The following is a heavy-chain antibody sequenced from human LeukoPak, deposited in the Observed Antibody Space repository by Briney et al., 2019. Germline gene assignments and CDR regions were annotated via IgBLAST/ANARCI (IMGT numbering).Heavy chain of an antibody. D-gene: IGHD4-11*01. CDR1: GYTLTELS. V-gene: IGHV1-24*01. Sequence: ASVKVSCKVSGYTLTELSMHWVRQAPGKGLEWMGGFDPEEGDTIYAEKFQGRVTMNEDTSKDTAYMELSSLRSEDTAVYYCATGWTLGINENYRYFDYWGQGTLVTVSS. J-gene: IGHJ4*02. CDR3: ATGWTLGINENYRYFDY. CDR2: FDPEEGDT.